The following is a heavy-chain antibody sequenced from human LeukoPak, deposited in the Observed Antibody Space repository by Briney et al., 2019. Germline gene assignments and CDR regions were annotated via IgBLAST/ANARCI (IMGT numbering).Heavy chain of an antibody. J-gene: IGHJ6*02. CDR1: GFTISSYA. Sequence: GGSLRLSCAASGFTISSYAMHWVRQAPGKGLEWVAVISYDGSNKYYADSVKGRFTISRDNSKNTLYLQINTLRVEDTAVYYCARDLGVNSPGNYYGVDVWGQGTTVTVSS. CDR3: ARDLGVNSPGNYYGVDV. D-gene: IGHD4-23*01. CDR2: ISYDGSNK. V-gene: IGHV3-30-3*01.